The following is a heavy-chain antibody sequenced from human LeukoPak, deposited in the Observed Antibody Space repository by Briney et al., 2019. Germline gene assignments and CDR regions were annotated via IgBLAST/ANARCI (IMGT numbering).Heavy chain of an antibody. Sequence: GASVKVSFKSSGYTFTSYYMHWVRLAPAQGLEWMAMINPSGGTTSYAQKFQGRVTMTRDTSTSTVYMELSSLRSEDTAVYYCARGLQQLADVFDIWGQGTMVTVSS. CDR2: INPSGGTT. J-gene: IGHJ3*02. CDR3: ARGLQQLADVFDI. CDR1: GYTFTSYY. D-gene: IGHD6-13*01. V-gene: IGHV1-46*01.